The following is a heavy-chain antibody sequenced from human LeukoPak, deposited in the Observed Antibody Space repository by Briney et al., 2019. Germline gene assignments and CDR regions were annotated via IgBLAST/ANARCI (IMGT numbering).Heavy chain of an antibody. J-gene: IGHJ4*02. Sequence: GGSLRLSCAASGFTFSSYWMSWVRQAPGKGLEWVANIKQDGSEKYYVDSVKGRFTISRDNAKNSLYLQMNSLRAEDTAVYYCARDRVRDYYDSSGYFDYWGQGTLVTVSS. CDR3: ARDRVRDYYDSSGYFDY. CDR1: GFTFSSYW. D-gene: IGHD3-22*01. CDR2: IKQDGSEK. V-gene: IGHV3-7*01.